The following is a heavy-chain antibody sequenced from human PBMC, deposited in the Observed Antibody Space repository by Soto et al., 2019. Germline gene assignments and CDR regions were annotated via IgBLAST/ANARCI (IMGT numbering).Heavy chain of an antibody. D-gene: IGHD3-22*01. CDR1: GGSISSSSYY. Sequence: SETLSLTCTASGGSISSSSYYWGWIRQPPGKGLEWIGSISYGGTTYYNPSLQSRVALSVDTSKKQFSLKMTSVTAADTAVYYCARHVSYYDRSGYVDYWGQGTLVTVSS. V-gene: IGHV4-39*01. CDR3: ARHVSYYDRSGYVDY. CDR2: ISYGGTT. J-gene: IGHJ4*02.